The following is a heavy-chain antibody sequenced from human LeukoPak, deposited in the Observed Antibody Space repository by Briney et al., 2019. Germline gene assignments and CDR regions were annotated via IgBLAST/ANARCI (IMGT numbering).Heavy chain of an antibody. Sequence: PGGSLRLSCAASGFTFSGSAMHWVRQASGKGLEWVGRIRSKAYNYATAYAASVKGRFTISRDDSKNTAYLQMNSLKTEDTAVYYCARQSMATSWADYWGQGTLVTVSS. D-gene: IGHD5-24*01. CDR1: GFTFSGSA. CDR2: IRSKAYNYAT. CDR3: ARQSMATSWADY. J-gene: IGHJ4*02. V-gene: IGHV3-73*01.